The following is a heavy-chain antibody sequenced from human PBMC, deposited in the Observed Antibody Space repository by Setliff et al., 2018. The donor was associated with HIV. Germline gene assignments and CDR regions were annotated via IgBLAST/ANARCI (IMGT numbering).Heavy chain of an antibody. J-gene: IGHJ3*02. CDR2: IYTSGST. Sequence: SETLSLTCTVSGGSISSYYWGWIRQPPGKGLEWIGYIYTSGSTNYNPSLKSRVTISVDTSKNQFSLKLSSVTAADTAVYYCARREYSSSSGGAAFDIWGQGTMVTVSS. V-gene: IGHV4-4*09. D-gene: IGHD6-6*01. CDR3: ARREYSSSSGGAAFDI. CDR1: GGSISSYY.